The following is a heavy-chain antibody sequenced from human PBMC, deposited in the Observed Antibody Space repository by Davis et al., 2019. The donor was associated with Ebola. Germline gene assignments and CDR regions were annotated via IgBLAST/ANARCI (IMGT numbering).Heavy chain of an antibody. CDR3: ARFSYSYNDY. CDR1: GYTFISYS. Sequence: ASVQVSCKASGYTFISYSMHSVRQAPAQWLEWMGIINPSGGSTSYAQKFQGRVTMTRDTSTSTVYMELSSLRSEDTAVYYCARFSYSYNDYWGQGTLVTVSS. V-gene: IGHV1-46*01. CDR2: INPSGGST. D-gene: IGHD5-18*01. J-gene: IGHJ4*02.